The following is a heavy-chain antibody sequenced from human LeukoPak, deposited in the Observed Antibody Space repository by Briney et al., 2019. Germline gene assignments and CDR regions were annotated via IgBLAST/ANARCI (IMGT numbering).Heavy chain of an antibody. V-gene: IGHV3-23*01. CDR1: RFTFSSYA. Sequence: PGGSLRLSCAASRFTFSSYAMSWVRQAPGKGLEWVSGVTTNGNNTNYADSVKGRFTISRDNSKNTLYLQMNSLRADDTAVYYCAKGGSRAVAGNFDYWGQGTLVTVSS. CDR2: VTTNGNNT. D-gene: IGHD6-19*01. J-gene: IGHJ4*02. CDR3: AKGGSRAVAGNFDY.